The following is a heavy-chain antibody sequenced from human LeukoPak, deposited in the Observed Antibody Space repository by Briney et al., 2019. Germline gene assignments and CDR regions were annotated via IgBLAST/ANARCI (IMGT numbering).Heavy chain of an antibody. J-gene: IGHJ4*02. CDR1: GFTFSSYA. D-gene: IGHD2-15*01. CDR3: XXXXXXXXXXXVVVAATQPPDY. CDR2: ISYDGSNK. Sequence: HPGGSLRLSCAASGFTFSSYAMHWVRQAPGKGLEWVAVISYDGSNKYYADSVKGRFTISRDNSKNTLYLQMNSLRAEDTAVYYXXXXXXXXXXXXVVVAATQPPDYWGQGTLVTVSS. V-gene: IGHV3-30-3*01.